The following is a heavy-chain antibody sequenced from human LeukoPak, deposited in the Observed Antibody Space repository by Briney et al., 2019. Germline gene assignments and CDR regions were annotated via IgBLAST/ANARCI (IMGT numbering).Heavy chain of an antibody. CDR1: GFTFSSYG. J-gene: IGHJ4*02. Sequence: GGSMRLSCAASGFTFSSYGMHWVRQAPGKGLEWVAVISFDASNKYYADSVKGRFTISRDNSKNTLYLQMNSLRAEDAAVYYCATEGSFDYWGQGTLVTVSS. V-gene: IGHV3-30*03. CDR2: ISFDASNK. CDR3: ATEGSFDY.